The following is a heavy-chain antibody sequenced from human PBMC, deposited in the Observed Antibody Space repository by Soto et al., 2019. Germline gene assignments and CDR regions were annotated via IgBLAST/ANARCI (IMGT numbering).Heavy chain of an antibody. CDR3: ARVGAAGRGDAIGI. Sequence: EVQLEESGGGSVQLGESLRVSCVASGFTFRNQWMHWVRQVPGKGLVWVCRINGDGTRASYADFVKGRFTISRDNAQNLLFLQLNSLRVDDTGVYHCARVGAAGRGDAIGIWGPGTTVAVSS. CDR2: INGDGTRA. CDR1: GFTFRNQW. V-gene: IGHV3-74*01. D-gene: IGHD3-10*01. J-gene: IGHJ3*02.